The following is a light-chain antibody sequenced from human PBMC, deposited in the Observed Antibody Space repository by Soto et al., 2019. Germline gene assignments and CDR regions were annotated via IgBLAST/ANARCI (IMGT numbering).Light chain of an antibody. CDR1: QTISSR. V-gene: IGKV1-5*03. CDR3: QHYCSDAEA. J-gene: IGKJ1*01. Sequence: DLQKRPAPPSWFASVRESVVYGNRVNQTISSRLAWYQQKPGKAPKLLIYKASTLKSGVASRFSGSGSGREWTLSISSLQPEDFATYYCQHYCSDAEAFGQGTKVDIK. CDR2: KAS.